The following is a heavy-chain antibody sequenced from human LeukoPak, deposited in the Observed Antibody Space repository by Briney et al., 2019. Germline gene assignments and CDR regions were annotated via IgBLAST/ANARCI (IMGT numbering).Heavy chain of an antibody. CDR2: IYTSGST. CDR3: AGDYVWGSYRYRKNYFDY. CDR1: GGSISSGSYY. V-gene: IGHV4-61*02. Sequence: SETLSLTCTVSGGSISSGSYYWSWIRQPAGKGLEWIGRIYTSGSTNYNPSLKSRVTISVDTSKNQFSLKLSSVTAADTAVYYCAGDYVWGSYRYRKNYFDYWGQGTLVTVSS. J-gene: IGHJ4*02. D-gene: IGHD3-16*02.